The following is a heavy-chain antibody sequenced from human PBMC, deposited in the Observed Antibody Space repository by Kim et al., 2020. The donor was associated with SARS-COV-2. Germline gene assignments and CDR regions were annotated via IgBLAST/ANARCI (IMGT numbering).Heavy chain of an antibody. CDR1: GFTFSNAW. CDR3: TTRIQLWAAVWVDV. D-gene: IGHD5-18*01. V-gene: IGHV3-15*01. J-gene: IGHJ6*02. Sequence: GGSLRLSCAASGFTFSNAWMSWVRQAPGKGLEWVARIKSKTDGGTTDYAAPVKGRFTISRDESKNTLYLQMNSLKTEDTAVYYCTTRIQLWAAVWVDVWGQGTTVTVSS. CDR2: IKSKTDGGTT.